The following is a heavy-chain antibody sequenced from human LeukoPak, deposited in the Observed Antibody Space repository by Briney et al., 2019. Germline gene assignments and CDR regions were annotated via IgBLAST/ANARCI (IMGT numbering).Heavy chain of an antibody. CDR2: INHSGST. V-gene: IGHV4-34*10. CDR1: GGSFSDYY. J-gene: IGHJ6*02. Sequence: SETLSLTCAVFGGSFSDYYWSWIRQPPGQGLEWIGEINHSGSTNYNPSLKSRVTMSVDTSKNQCSLKLSSVTAADTAVYYCAREGGYSHGYRDYYYYGMDVWGQGTTVTVSS. CDR3: AREGGYSHGYRDYYYYGMDV. D-gene: IGHD5-18*01.